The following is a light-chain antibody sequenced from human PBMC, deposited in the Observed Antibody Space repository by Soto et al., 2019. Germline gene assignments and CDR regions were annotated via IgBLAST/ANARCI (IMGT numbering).Light chain of an antibody. CDR3: QQYNSYSPA. CDR1: QSSSSW. V-gene: IGKV1-5*01. CDR2: DAS. Sequence: DIQMTQSPSTLSASVGDRVTITCRASQSSSSWLAWYQQKPGKAPKLLIYDASSLESGVPSRFSGSGSGTEFTLTISSLQPDDFATYFSQQYNSYSPAFGQGTRLEIK. J-gene: IGKJ5*01.